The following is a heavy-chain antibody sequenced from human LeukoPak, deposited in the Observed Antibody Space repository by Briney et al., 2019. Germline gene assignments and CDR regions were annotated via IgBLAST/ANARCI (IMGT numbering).Heavy chain of an antibody. J-gene: IGHJ4*02. CDR3: GRKGGQLWLRYFDY. D-gene: IGHD5-18*01. V-gene: IGHV4-34*01. CDR2: INHSGST. Sequence: SETLSLTCAVYGGSFSGYYWSWIRQPPGKGLEWIGEINHSGSTNYNPSLKSRVTISVDTSKNQFSLKLSSVTAADTAVYYCGRKGGQLWLRYFDYWGQGTLVTVSS. CDR1: GGSFSGYY.